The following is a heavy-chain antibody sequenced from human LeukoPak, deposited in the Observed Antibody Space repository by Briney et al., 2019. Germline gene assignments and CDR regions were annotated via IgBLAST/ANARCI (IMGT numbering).Heavy chain of an antibody. J-gene: IGHJ4*02. CDR1: GGSISSSSYY. D-gene: IGHD6-19*01. CDR2: IYYSGNT. CDR3: AKHRMWLVGLDY. Sequence: SETLSLTCTVSGGSISSSSYYWAWIRQPPGKGLEWIGSIYYSGNTYYNPSLKSRITLSVDTSKNQFSLELNSVTAADTAIYYCAKHRMWLVGLDYWGQGTLVTVSS. V-gene: IGHV4-39*01.